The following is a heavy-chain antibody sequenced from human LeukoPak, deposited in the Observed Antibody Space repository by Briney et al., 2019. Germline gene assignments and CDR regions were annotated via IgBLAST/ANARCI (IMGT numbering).Heavy chain of an antibody. CDR1: GFTFDDYA. D-gene: IGHD6-13*01. J-gene: IGHJ4*02. V-gene: IGHV3-43*02. Sequence: GGSLRLSCAASGFTFDDYAMHWVRQAPGKGLEWVSLISGDGGSTYYADSVKGRFTISRDNSKNSLYLQMNSLRTEDTALYYCANLAAAGTFDYWGQGTLVTVSS. CDR3: ANLAAAGTFDY. CDR2: ISGDGGST.